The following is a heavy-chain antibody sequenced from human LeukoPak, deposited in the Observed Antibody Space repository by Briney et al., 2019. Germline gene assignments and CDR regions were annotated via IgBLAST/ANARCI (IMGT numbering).Heavy chain of an antibody. Sequence: ASVTVSCKASGYTFTNYGITWVRQAPGQGLEWMGWISGYQGSTKYAQNLQGRVTMTIDTSTSTAYMDLRSLRSHGTPIYFCARSDLGTIPAGPFNYWRQPTLVGDPS. J-gene: IGHJ4*02. D-gene: IGHD5-24*01. V-gene: IGHV1-18*01. CDR2: ISGYQGST. CDR3: ARSDLGTIPAGPFNY. CDR1: GYTFTNYG.